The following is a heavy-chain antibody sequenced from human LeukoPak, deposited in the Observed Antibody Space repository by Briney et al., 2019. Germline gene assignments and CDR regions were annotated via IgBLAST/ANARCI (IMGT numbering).Heavy chain of an antibody. Sequence: SETLSLTCAVYGGSFSGYYWSWIRQPPGKGREWIGEINHSGSTNYNPSLKSRVTISVDTSKNQFSLKLSSVTAADTAVYYCARRYNWNYVWYWGQGTLVTVSS. CDR3: ARRYNWNYVWY. CDR2: INHSGST. J-gene: IGHJ4*02. CDR1: GGSFSGYY. D-gene: IGHD1-7*01. V-gene: IGHV4-34*01.